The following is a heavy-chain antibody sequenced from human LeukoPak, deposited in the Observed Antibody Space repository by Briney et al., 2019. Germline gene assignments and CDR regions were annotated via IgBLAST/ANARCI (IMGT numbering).Heavy chain of an antibody. V-gene: IGHV5-51*01. J-gene: IGHJ4*02. D-gene: IGHD6-13*01. CDR2: IYPGDSDT. CDR1: GYSFTSYW. CDR3: ARRVAAAGRGYYFDY. Sequence: GESLKISCKGSGYSFTSYWIGWVRQMPGKGLEWMGIIYPGDSDTRYSPSFQGQVTISADKSISTAYLQWSSLKASDTAMYYCARRVAAAGRGYYFDYWGQGTLVTVSS.